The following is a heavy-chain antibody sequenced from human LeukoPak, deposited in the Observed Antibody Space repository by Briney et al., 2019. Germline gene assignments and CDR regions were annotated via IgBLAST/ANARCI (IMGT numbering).Heavy chain of an antibody. V-gene: IGHV4-39*01. D-gene: IGHD6-6*01. CDR1: GGYISSSSYY. J-gene: IGHJ5*02. CDR3: ARRVGVAALVGVDWFDP. CDR2: IYYSGST. Sequence: SETLSLTCTVSGGYISSSSYYWGWIRQPPGKGLEWIGSIYYSGSTYYNPSLKSRVTISVDTSKNQFSLKLSSVTAADTAVYYCARRVGVAALVGVDWFDPWGQGTLVTVSS.